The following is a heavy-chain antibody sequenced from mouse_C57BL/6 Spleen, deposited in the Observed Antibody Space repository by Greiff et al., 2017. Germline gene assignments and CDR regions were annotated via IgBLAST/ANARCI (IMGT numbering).Heavy chain of an antibody. J-gene: IGHJ3*01. CDR3: ARDDYYGSSLAY. CDR2: IHPNSGST. V-gene: IGHV1-64*01. Sequence: QVQLQQSGAELVKPGASVKLSCKASGYTFTSYWMHWVKQRPGQGLEWIGMIHPNSGSTNYNEKFKSKATLTVDKSSSTAYMQLSSLTSEDSAVYYCARDDYYGSSLAYWGQGTLVTVSA. D-gene: IGHD1-1*01. CDR1: GYTFTSYW.